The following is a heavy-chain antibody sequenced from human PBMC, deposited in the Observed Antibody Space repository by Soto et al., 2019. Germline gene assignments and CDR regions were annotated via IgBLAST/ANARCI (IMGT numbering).Heavy chain of an antibody. CDR3: ARASLNKYYYDCIDHYHLDY. J-gene: IGHJ4*02. D-gene: IGHD3-22*01. CDR2: INPNSGGT. V-gene: IGHV1-2*04. CDR1: GYTFTGYY. Sequence: ASVKVSCKASGYTFTGYYMHWVRQAPGQGLEWMGWINPNSGGTNYAQKFQGWVTMTRDTSISTAYMELSRLGSDDTAVYYCARASLNKYYYDCIDHYHLDYWGQGTLVTVSS.